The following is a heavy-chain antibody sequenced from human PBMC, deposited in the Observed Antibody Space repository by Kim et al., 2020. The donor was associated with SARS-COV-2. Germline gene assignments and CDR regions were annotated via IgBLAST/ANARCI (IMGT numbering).Heavy chain of an antibody. CDR3: AKDLAKGVQLWLEHDY. J-gene: IGHJ4*02. D-gene: IGHD5-18*01. CDR2: ISGSGGST. V-gene: IGHV3-23*01. CDR1: GFTFSSYA. Sequence: GGSLRLSCAASGFTFSSYAMSWVRQAPGKGLEWVSAISGSGGSTYYADSVKGRFTISRDNSKNTLYLQMNSLRAEDTAVYYCAKDLAKGVQLWLEHDYWGQGTLVTVSS.